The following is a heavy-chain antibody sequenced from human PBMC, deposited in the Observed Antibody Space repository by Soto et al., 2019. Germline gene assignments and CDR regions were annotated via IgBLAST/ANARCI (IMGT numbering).Heavy chain of an antibody. CDR3: ATSMPPEYYYYGMDV. CDR1: GYTFTGYY. V-gene: IGHV1-2*04. Sequence: ASVKVSCKASGYTFTGYYMHWVRQAPGQGLEWMGWINPNSGGTNYAQKFQGWVTLTRDTSISTDYMALSRLRSDDTAVYYCATSMPPEYYYYGMDVWGQGTTVTVSS. J-gene: IGHJ6*02. CDR2: INPNSGGT. D-gene: IGHD2-2*01.